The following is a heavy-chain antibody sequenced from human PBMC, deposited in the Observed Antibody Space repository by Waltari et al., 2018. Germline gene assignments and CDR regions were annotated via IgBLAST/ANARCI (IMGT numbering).Heavy chain of an antibody. V-gene: IGHV1-2*02. D-gene: IGHD6-19*01. CDR3: ARDDGSGWSSFDY. Sequence: QVQLVQSGAEAKKPGASVKVSCKASGYTFTGYYMHCVRQAPGQGLEWMGGINPKSGGTKDAQKFQGRVTMTRETSISTAYMELSRLRFDDTAVYYCARDDGSGWSSFDYWGQGTLVTVSS. CDR1: GYTFTGYY. J-gene: IGHJ4*02. CDR2: INPKSGGT.